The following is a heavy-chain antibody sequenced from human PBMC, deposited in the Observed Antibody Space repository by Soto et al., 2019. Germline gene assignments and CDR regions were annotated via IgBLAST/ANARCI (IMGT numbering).Heavy chain of an antibody. V-gene: IGHV4-39*01. Sequence: SETLSLTCTVSGGSISSSSYYWGWIRQPPGKELEWIGTIYYSGTTNYNPSLKSRVTISVDTSQNQFSLKLNSLTAADTAVYYCASLLGIKFDYWGQGALVTVSS. J-gene: IGHJ4*02. CDR1: GGSISSSSYY. D-gene: IGHD3-10*01. CDR3: ASLLGIKFDY. CDR2: IYYSGTT.